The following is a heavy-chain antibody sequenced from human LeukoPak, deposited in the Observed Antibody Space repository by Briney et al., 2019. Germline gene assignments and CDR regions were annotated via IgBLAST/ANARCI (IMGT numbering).Heavy chain of an antibody. CDR1: GFTFGDYY. J-gene: IGHJ5*02. D-gene: IGHD3-16*01. V-gene: IGHV3-11*01. Sequence: KTGGSLRLSCAASGFTFGDYYMSWIRQAPGKGLEWVSYISSSGSTIYYADSVKGRFTISRDNAKNSLYLQMNSLRAEDTAVYYCASGPIQIGDTAWGDWFDPWGQGTLVTVSS. CDR3: ASGPIQIGDTAWGDWFDP. CDR2: ISSSGSTI.